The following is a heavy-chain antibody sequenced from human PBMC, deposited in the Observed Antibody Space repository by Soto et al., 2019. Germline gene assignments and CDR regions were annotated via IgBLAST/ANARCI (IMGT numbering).Heavy chain of an antibody. V-gene: IGHV3-30*18. CDR2: ISYDGSDK. CDR3: AKDRLDWLVSY. CDR1: GFTFSDYG. J-gene: IGHJ4*02. Sequence: QVQLVESGGGVVQPGRSLRLSCAASGFTFSDYGMQRVRQAPAKGLEWVAFISYDGSDKQYAESVKGRFSISRDNSRNTLYVQMHSLTSEDTAVYYCAKDRLDWLVSYWGQGTLVTVSS. D-gene: IGHD3-9*01.